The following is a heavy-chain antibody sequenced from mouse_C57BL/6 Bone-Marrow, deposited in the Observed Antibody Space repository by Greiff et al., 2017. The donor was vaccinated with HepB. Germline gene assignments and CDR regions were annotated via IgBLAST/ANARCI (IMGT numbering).Heavy chain of an antibody. J-gene: IGHJ3*01. V-gene: IGHV5-12*01. CDR3: ARQYGRGFAY. CDR2: ISNGGGST. CDR1: GFTFSDYY. Sequence: EVKVVESGGGLVQPGGSLKLSCAASGFTFSDYYMYWVRQTPEKRLEWVAYISNGGGSTYYPDTVKGRFTISRDNAKNTLYLQMSRLKSEDTAMYYCARQYGRGFAYWGQGTLVTVSA. D-gene: IGHD1-1*01.